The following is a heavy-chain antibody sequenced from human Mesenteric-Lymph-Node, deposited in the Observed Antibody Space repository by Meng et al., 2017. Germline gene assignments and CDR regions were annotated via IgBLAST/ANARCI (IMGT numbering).Heavy chain of an antibody. CDR3: AMGTFNYDSSGYYGLDY. Sequence: ASVKVSCKASGYSFTGYYMHWVRQAPGQGLEWMGRISPGSGATDYAQKFQGRVTMTRDTSISTAYMELSRLRSDDTAIYYCAMGTFNYDSSGYYGLDYWGQGILVTVSS. J-gene: IGHJ4*02. V-gene: IGHV1-2*06. CDR1: GYSFTGYY. CDR2: ISPGSGAT. D-gene: IGHD3-22*01.